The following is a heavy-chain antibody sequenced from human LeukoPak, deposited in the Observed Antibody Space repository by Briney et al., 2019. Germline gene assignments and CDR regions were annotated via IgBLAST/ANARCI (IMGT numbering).Heavy chain of an antibody. CDR1: GGSISSYY. CDR2: IYYSGST. V-gene: IGHV4-59*01. Sequence: SETLSLTCTVSGGSISSYYWRWIRQPPGKGLEWIGYIYYSGSTNYNPSLKSRVTISVDTSKNQFSLKLSSVTAADTAVYYCAAGLFGGVGTYYFDYWGQGTLVTVSS. J-gene: IGHJ4*02. D-gene: IGHD3-16*01. CDR3: AAGLFGGVGTYYFDY.